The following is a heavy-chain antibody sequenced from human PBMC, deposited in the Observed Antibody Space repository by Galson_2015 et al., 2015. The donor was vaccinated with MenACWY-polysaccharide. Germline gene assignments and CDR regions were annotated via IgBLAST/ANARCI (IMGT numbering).Heavy chain of an antibody. D-gene: IGHD1-14*01. V-gene: IGHV3-23*01. J-gene: IGHJ4*02. Sequence: SLRLSCAGSGLTFSSYGMGWVRQAPGKGLEWVSGLSPTTGNTYYADSVRGRFTISGDNSKNTLYLQMDSLRAEGTALSYCAEGAAPFCSGNYYDYWGPGTPVPLSS. CDR2: LSPTTGNT. CDR3: AEGAAPFCSGNYYDY. CDR1: GLTFSSYG.